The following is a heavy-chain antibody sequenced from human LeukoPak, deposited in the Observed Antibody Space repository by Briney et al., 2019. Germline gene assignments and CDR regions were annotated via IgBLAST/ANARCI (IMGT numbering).Heavy chain of an antibody. Sequence: ASVKVSCRASGYTFTGYYMHWVRQAPGQGLEWMGRINPNSGGTNYAQKFQGRVTMTRDTSISTAYMELSRLRSDDTAVYYCARWTTTYYFDYWGQGTLVTVSS. CDR2: INPNSGGT. CDR3: ARWTTTYYFDY. V-gene: IGHV1-2*06. CDR1: GYTFTGYY. J-gene: IGHJ4*02. D-gene: IGHD1-26*01.